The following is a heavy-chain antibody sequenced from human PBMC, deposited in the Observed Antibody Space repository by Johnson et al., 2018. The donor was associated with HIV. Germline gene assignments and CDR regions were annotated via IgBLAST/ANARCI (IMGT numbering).Heavy chain of an antibody. J-gene: IGHJ3*02. D-gene: IGHD6-13*01. Sequence: EVQVVESGGGLVQPGGSLRLSCAASGFTFSSYAMSWVRQAPGKGLEWVSAIGTAGDTYYPGSVTGRYTISRENAKNTLYLQMNSLRAKDTAVYYCARVPAGIAKDGAFYIWGQGTMVTVSS. CDR3: ARVPAGIAKDGAFYI. CDR2: IGTAGDT. V-gene: IGHV3-13*01. CDR1: GFTFSSYA.